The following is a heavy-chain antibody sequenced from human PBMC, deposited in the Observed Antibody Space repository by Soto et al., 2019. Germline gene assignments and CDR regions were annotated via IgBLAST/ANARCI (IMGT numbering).Heavy chain of an antibody. V-gene: IGHV4-30-4*01. Sequence: SETLSLTCTVSGGSISSGDYYWSWIRQPPGKGLEWIGYIYYSGSTYYNPSLKSRVTISVDTSKNQFSLKLSSVTAADTAVYYCARAGCGSTSCYVPQYHFDYWGQGTLVTVSS. CDR1: GGSISSGDYY. CDR3: ARAGCGSTSCYVPQYHFDY. CDR2: IYYSGST. D-gene: IGHD2-2*01. J-gene: IGHJ4*02.